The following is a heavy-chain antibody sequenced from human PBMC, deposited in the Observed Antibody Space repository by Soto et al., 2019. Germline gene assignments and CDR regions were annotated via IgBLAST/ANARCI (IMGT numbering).Heavy chain of an antibody. J-gene: IGHJ4*02. CDR3: ARSIVVVASLAT. Sequence: ASVKVYCKASGYTFTSYAMHWVRQAPGQRLEWMGWINAGNGNTKYSQKFQGRVTITRDTSASTAYMELSSLRSEDTAVYYCARSIVVVASLATGGPGARVTVSS. V-gene: IGHV1-3*01. D-gene: IGHD2-15*01. CDR1: GYTFTSYA. CDR2: INAGNGNT.